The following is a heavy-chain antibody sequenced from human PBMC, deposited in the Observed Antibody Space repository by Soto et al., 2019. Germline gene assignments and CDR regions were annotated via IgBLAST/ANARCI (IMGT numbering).Heavy chain of an antibody. CDR1: GFTFQGNA. CDR3: AKVTGRAWYTHCFGF. CDR2: LRGSGGNT. Sequence: EMYLLKSGGDLVHPGGSLRLSCVASGFTFQGNAMGWVRQAPGKGLEWVADLRGSGGNTYYADSVKGRFTISRDNSKNTVFLHMGSLSAEDTAVYYCAKVTGRAWYTHCFGFWGQGTQVTVSS. J-gene: IGHJ4*02. D-gene: IGHD6-19*01. V-gene: IGHV3-23*01.